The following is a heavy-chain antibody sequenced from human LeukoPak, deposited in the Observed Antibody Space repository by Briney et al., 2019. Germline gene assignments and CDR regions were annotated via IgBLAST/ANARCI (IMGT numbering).Heavy chain of an antibody. V-gene: IGHV3-53*01. CDR1: GFTVSSNY. Sequence: GGSLRLSCAASGFTVSSNYMSWVRQAPGKGLEWVSVIYSGGDTYYADSVKGRFTISRDNYKNTVYLQMNSLRAEDTAVYYCARRYCSGGSCSGNWFDSWGQGTLVTVSS. CDR2: IYSGGDT. J-gene: IGHJ5*01. D-gene: IGHD2-15*01. CDR3: ARRYCSGGSCSGNWFDS.